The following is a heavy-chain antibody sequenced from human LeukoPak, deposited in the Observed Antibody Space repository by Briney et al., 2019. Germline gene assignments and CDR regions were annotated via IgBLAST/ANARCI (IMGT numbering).Heavy chain of an antibody. J-gene: IGHJ4*02. D-gene: IGHD6-13*01. V-gene: IGHV3-33*01. Sequence: QPGRSLRLSCAASGFTFSSYGMHWVRQAPGKGLEWVAVIWYDGSNKYYADSVKGRFTISRDNSKNTLYLQMDSLRAKDTAVYYCAVPLLAAANNWGQGTLVTVSS. CDR2: IWYDGSNK. CDR3: AVPLLAAANN. CDR1: GFTFSSYG.